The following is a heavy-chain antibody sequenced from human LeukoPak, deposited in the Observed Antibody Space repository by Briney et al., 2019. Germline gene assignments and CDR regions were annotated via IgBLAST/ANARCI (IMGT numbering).Heavy chain of an antibody. CDR2: ISGSGGST. Sequence: PGGSLRLSCAASEFTFSSYAMSWVRQAPGKGLEWVSAISGSGGSTYYADSVKGRFTISRDNSKNTLYLQMNSLRAEDTAVYYCAKSSYYDSSGYYREYYFDYWGQGTLVTVSS. CDR3: AKSSYYDSSGYYREYYFDY. V-gene: IGHV3-23*01. CDR1: EFTFSSYA. J-gene: IGHJ4*02. D-gene: IGHD3-22*01.